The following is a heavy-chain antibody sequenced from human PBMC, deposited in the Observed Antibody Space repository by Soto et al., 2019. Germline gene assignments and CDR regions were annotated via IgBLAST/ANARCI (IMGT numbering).Heavy chain of an antibody. J-gene: IGHJ5*02. CDR3: AICEQELSNYNWFDP. Sequence: QVQLVESGGGVVQPGRSLRLSCAASGFTFSSYGMHWVSQAPGKGLEWVAVLWYDGSTKYYADSVKGRFTISRDNSKNTLYRQMNRLRAEDTAVYYCAICEQELSNYNWFDPWGQGTLVTVSS. CDR2: LWYDGSTK. CDR1: GFTFSSYG. V-gene: IGHV3-33*03. D-gene: IGHD1-26*01.